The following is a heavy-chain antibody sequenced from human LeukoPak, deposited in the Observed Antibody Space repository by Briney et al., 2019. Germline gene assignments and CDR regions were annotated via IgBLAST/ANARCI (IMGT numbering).Heavy chain of an antibody. J-gene: IGHJ4*02. V-gene: IGHV1-8*01. CDR2: MNPNSGNT. CDR1: GYTFISYG. Sequence: ASVKVSCKASGYTFISYGISWVRQAPGQGLEWMGWMNPNSGNTGYAQKFQGRVTMTRNTSISTAYMELSSLRSEDTAVYYCAREQWLAPQYYFDYWGQGTLVTVSS. CDR3: AREQWLAPQYYFDY. D-gene: IGHD6-19*01.